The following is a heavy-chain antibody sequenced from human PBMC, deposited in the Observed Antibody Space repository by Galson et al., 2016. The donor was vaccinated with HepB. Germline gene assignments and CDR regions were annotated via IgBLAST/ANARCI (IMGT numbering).Heavy chain of an antibody. D-gene: IGHD3-10*01. CDR3: ARQIGELLDFDY. V-gene: IGHV5-51*01. CDR2: IYPGDSDT. J-gene: IGHJ4*02. CDR1: GYTFTSYW. Sequence: QSGAEVKKPGDSLKISCKASGYTFTSYWIVWVRQMPGKGLEWMGSIYPGDSDTRYSPSFQGQVTISADESITTAYLQWSSLKTSDTANYYCARQIGELLDFDYWGQGTLVTVSS.